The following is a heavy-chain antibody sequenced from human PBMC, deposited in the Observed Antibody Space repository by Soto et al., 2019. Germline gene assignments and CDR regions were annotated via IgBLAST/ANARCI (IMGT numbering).Heavy chain of an antibody. CDR1: GASIRSTDYY. D-gene: IGHD3-9*01. CDR2: VYYTGST. Sequence: PSETLSLTSTVSGASIRSTDYYWSWIRQAPGKGLEWIGYVYYTGSTYYNPSLMSRLTISVDTSKNQFSLKLTSVTAAETAVYYCVRTGREGAVAPHWFDRWGQGTQVTVSS. CDR3: VRTGREGAVAPHWFDR. V-gene: IGHV4-30-4*01. J-gene: IGHJ5*02.